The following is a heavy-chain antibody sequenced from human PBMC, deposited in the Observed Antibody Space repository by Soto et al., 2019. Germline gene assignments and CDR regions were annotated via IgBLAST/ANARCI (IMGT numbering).Heavy chain of an antibody. CDR1: GGSMSSGGYS. D-gene: IGHD5-12*01. V-gene: IGHV4-61*08. Sequence: SETLSLTCDVSGGSMSSGGYSWSWIRQPPGKGLEWIGYIYYSGSTNYNPSLKSRVTISVDTSKNQFSLKLSSVTAADTAVYYCARSRYSGYDSLDYWGQGTLVTVSS. CDR3: ARSRYSGYDSLDY. CDR2: IYYSGST. J-gene: IGHJ4*02.